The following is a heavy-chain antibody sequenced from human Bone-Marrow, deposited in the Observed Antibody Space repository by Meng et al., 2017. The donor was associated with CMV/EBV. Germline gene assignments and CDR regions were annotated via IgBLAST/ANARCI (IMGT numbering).Heavy chain of an antibody. CDR2: INPSGGST. J-gene: IGHJ5*02. Sequence: ASVKVSCKASGFTFTTCLMHWVRQAPGQGLEWMGMINPSGGSTAYAQKFQGRVTMTRDTSTSTVYMELSSLRSEDTAVYYCASGGVSHRPSIAARRGFGDWFDPWGQGTLVTVSS. V-gene: IGHV1-46*01. D-gene: IGHD6-6*01. CDR3: ASGGVSHRPSIAARRGFGDWFDP. CDR1: GFTFTTCL.